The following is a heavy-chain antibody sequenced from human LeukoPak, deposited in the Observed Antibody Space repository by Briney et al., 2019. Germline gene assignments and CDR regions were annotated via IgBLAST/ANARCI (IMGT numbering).Heavy chain of an antibody. CDR1: GFTFSDYF. D-gene: IGHD3-22*01. CDR3: ARRSYYYDGSTSVHYYGMDV. J-gene: IGHJ6*02. CDR2: IRNSGSTI. Sequence: GGSLRLSCAPSGFTFSDYFMSWIRQAPGKGLEWVAHIRNSGSTIHYADSVKGRFTISRDNAKNSLYLQMNSLRAEDTAVYFCARRSYYYDGSTSVHYYGMDVWGQGTTVTVSS. V-gene: IGHV3-11*01.